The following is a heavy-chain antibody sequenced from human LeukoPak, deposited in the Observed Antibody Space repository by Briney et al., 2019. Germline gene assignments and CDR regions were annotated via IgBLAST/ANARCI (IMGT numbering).Heavy chain of an antibody. Sequence: GESLKISCKVSGYSFTNYWIGWVRQMPGKGLEWMGIIYPGNFDTRYGPSFQGQVTISADKSISTAYLQWSSLKASDTAMYYCARRGDAFDIWGQGTMVTVSS. J-gene: IGHJ3*02. CDR1: GYSFTNYW. V-gene: IGHV5-51*01. CDR3: ARRGDAFDI. CDR2: IYPGNFDT.